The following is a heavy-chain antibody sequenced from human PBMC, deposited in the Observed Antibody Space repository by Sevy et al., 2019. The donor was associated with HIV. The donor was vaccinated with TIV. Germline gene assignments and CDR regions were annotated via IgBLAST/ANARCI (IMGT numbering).Heavy chain of an antibody. Sequence: GGYLRLSCVGSEFTFSYYGMHWVRQAPGKGLEWMAAIWYDGSNKYYADSVKGRFTISKDNSKNKLYLQMNSLRAEDTAVYYCAKNTRYSSGGTCYSAPLYNWFDPWGQGTLVTVSS. CDR2: IWYDGSNK. J-gene: IGHJ5*02. V-gene: IGHV3-33*03. CDR3: AKNTRYSSGGTCYSAPLYNWFDP. CDR1: EFTFSYYG. D-gene: IGHD2-15*01.